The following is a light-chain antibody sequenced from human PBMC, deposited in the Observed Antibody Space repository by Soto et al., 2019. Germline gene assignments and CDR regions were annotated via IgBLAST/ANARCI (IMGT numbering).Light chain of an antibody. Sequence: IQKTQSPSSLSESVGDRVTITCRASQSISNYLNWYQQKPGKAPKVHIYAASSLQTGVTSRCGGMRSGKDFTLNITSLRPEDCPTDCSQQEYNYTLTFGGETKVDIK. CDR3: QQEYNYTLT. CDR2: AAS. J-gene: IGKJ4*01. CDR1: QSISNY. V-gene: IGKV1-6*01.